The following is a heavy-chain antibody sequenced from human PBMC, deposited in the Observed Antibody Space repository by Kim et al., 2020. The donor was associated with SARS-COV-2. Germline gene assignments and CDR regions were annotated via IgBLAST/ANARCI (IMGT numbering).Heavy chain of an antibody. Sequence: GGSLRLSCAASGFTFSSYAMHWVRQAPGKGLEWVAVISYDGSNKYYADSVKGRFTISRDNSKNTLYLQMNSLRAEDTAVYYCGGNSQRPRYYYYGMDVWGQGTTVTVSS. CDR1: GFTFSSYA. CDR2: ISYDGSNK. V-gene: IGHV3-30*04. CDR3: GGNSQRPRYYYYGMDV. J-gene: IGHJ6*02. D-gene: IGHD2-21*02.